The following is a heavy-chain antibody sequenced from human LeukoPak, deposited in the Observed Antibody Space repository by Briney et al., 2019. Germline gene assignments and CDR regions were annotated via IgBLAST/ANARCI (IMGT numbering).Heavy chain of an antibody. V-gene: IGHV3-48*01. D-gene: IGHD3-3*01. CDR1: GLTFSHYA. CDR3: AREPFWSGYYSNLHFDY. CDR2: ISGSSSTI. J-gene: IGHJ4*02. Sequence: PGGSLRLSCAASGLTFSHYAMHWVRQAPGRGLEWVSYISGSSSTIYYTDSVKGRFSVSRDNAKNSLYLQMDTLRAEDTAVYYCAREPFWSGYYSNLHFDYWGQGTLVTVSS.